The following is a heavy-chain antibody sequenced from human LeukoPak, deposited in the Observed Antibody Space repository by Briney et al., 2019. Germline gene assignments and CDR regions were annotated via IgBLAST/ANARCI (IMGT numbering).Heavy chain of an antibody. D-gene: IGHD6-19*01. CDR2: IKQDGSEK. V-gene: IGHV3-7*01. CDR1: GFTFSSYW. J-gene: IGHJ6*02. CDR3: ARWQWLVEYYYYYGMDV. Sequence: GGSLRLSCAASGFTFSSYWMSWVRQAPGKGLEWVANIKQDGSEKYYVDSVKGRFTISRDNAKNSLYLQMNSLRAEDTAVYYCARWQWLVEYYYYYGMDVWGQGTTVTVSS.